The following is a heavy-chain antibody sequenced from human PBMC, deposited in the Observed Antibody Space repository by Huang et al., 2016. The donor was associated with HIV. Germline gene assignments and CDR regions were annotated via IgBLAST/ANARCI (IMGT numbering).Heavy chain of an antibody. Sequence: QVQLVQSGAEVKKPGASVKVSCEASNYNFGSHGISWVRQAHGQGLEWMGWIRVYNGDTKYAQKFQGRVTMTRETSTRTAYMELTSLRFDDTAVYYCARSGFGVVITTTLDYYYMDVWGTGTTVTVSS. CDR1: NYNFGSHG. V-gene: IGHV1-18*01. D-gene: IGHD3-3*01. CDR2: IRVYNGDT. J-gene: IGHJ6*03. CDR3: ARSGFGVVITTTLDYYYMDV.